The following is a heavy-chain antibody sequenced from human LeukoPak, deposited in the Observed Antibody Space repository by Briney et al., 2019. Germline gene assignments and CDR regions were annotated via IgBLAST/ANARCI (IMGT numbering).Heavy chain of an antibody. Sequence: AGGSLRLSCAASGFTFSSYSMNWVRQAPGKGLEWVSSISSSSSYIYYADSVKGRFTISRDNAKNSLYLQMNSLRAEDTAVYYCAKDPPYDYVWGSYRYTGYYFDYWGQGTLVAVSS. CDR3: AKDPPYDYVWGSYRYTGYYFDY. CDR2: ISSSSSYI. V-gene: IGHV3-21*04. J-gene: IGHJ4*02. D-gene: IGHD3-16*02. CDR1: GFTFSSYS.